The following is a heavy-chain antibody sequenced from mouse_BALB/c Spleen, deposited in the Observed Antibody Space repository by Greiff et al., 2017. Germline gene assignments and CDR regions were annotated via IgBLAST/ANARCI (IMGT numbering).Heavy chain of an antibody. CDR2: IDPENGDT. Sequence: VQLQQSGAELVRSGASVKLSCTASGFNIKDYYMHWVKQRPEQGLEWIGWIDPENGDTEYAPKFQGKATMTADTSSNTAYLQLSSLTSEDTAVYYWNAYYAMDYWGQGTSVTVSS. CDR1: GFNIKDYY. V-gene: IGHV14-4*02. CDR3: NAYYAMDY. J-gene: IGHJ4*01.